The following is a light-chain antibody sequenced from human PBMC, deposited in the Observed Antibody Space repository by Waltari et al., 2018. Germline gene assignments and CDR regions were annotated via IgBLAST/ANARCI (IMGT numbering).Light chain of an antibody. CDR1: SSDVGGYDF. CDR3: SSYTGSTTYV. Sequence: QSALTQPASVSGSPGQSITISCTGTSSDVGGYDFVSWYQQYPGKAPKLVIYDVYYRPSGVSHRFSASKSGNTASLTISGLQTEDEADYFCSSYTGSTTYVFGTGTKVTVL. J-gene: IGLJ1*01. CDR2: DVY. V-gene: IGLV2-14*03.